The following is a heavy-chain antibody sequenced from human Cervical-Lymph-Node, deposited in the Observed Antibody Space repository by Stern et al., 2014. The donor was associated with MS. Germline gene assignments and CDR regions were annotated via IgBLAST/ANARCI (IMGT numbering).Heavy chain of an antibody. D-gene: IGHD6-6*01. Sequence: QVQLVQSGAEVEKPGASVKVSCKASGYIFTDYYLHWVRQAPGQGLEWMGRINPKSGGTSYAQSFQGRVTLTRDTSITTAYMDLSRLTSDDTAVYYCTRALRIADRPSPGGHWFDPWGQGTLVIVSS. CDR3: TRALRIADRPSPGGHWFDP. J-gene: IGHJ5*02. CDR2: INPKSGGT. V-gene: IGHV1-2*02. CDR1: GYIFTDYY.